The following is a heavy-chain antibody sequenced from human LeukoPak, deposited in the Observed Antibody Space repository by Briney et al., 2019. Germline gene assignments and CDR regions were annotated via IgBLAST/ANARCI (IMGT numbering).Heavy chain of an antibody. CDR2: IDIAGDT. V-gene: IGHV3-13*01. CDR1: GFTFSSYD. CDR3: ARPISGTAHDRAFDL. J-gene: IGHJ3*01. D-gene: IGHD1-14*01. Sequence: PGGSLRLSCAASGFTFSSYDFHWVRHVTGKGLEWVSGIDIAGDTYYPDSVKGRFTVSRDNAKNSCDLQMNSLRAGDTAVYYCARPISGTAHDRAFDLWGQGTMVTVSS.